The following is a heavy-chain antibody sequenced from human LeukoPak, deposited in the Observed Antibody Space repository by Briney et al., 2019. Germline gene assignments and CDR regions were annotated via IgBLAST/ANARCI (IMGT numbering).Heavy chain of an antibody. D-gene: IGHD5-24*01. CDR3: ARRRDGYIDPWFDP. J-gene: IGHJ5*02. Sequence: SETLSLTCTVSGGSISSYYWSWIRQPPGKGLEWIGYIYYSGSTNYNPSLKSRVTISVDTSKNQFSLKLSSVTAADTAVYYCARRRDGYIDPWFDPWGQGTLVTVSS. CDR2: IYYSGST. CDR1: GGSISSYY. V-gene: IGHV4-59*01.